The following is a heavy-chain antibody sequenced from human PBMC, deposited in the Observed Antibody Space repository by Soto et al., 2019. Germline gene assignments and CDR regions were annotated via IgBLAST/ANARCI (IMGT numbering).Heavy chain of an antibody. D-gene: IGHD3-9*01. V-gene: IGHV4-31*03. CDR3: ARMSATGTRWFDS. Sequence: QVQLQESGPGLVKPSQTLSLTCSVSGASISSGAYYCSWLRHFPGKGLVWIGDISYRGITHYNPSLNSRATISRDTADNQFSLKVNSVTAADTAVYYCARMSATGTRWFDSWGQGTQVTVSS. J-gene: IGHJ5*01. CDR2: ISYRGIT. CDR1: GASISSGAYY.